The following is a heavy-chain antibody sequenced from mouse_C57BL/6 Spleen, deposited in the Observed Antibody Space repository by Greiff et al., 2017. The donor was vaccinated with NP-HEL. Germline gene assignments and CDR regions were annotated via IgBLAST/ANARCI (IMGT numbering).Heavy chain of an antibody. J-gene: IGHJ3*01. CDR3: ARQDYWRFGY. CDR2: ISSGGSYT. D-gene: IGHD2-13*01. V-gene: IGHV5-6*01. Sequence: EVNLVESGGDLVKPGGSLKLSCAASGFTFSSYGMSWVRQTPDKRLEWVATISSGGSYTSYPDSVKGRFTIARDNAKNTLYLQMSSLKSEDKAMYYWARQDYWRFGYWGQGTLVTVAA. CDR1: GFTFSSYG.